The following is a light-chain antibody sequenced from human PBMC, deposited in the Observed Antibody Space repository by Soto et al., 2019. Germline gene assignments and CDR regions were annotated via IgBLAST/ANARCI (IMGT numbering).Light chain of an antibody. CDR2: AAS. Sequence: EIVLTQTPGILSLSPGERATLSCRASQNVRSSNLAWYQQKPGQAPRLLIYAASSRATGIPDRFSGSGSGTDFTLTISRLEPEDFAVYFCQQYGTSPRTFGQGTQLEIK. J-gene: IGKJ2*01. V-gene: IGKV3-20*01. CDR3: QQYGTSPRT. CDR1: QNVRSSN.